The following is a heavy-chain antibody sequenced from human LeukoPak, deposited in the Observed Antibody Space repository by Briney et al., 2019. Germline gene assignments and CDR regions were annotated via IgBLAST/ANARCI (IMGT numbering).Heavy chain of an antibody. CDR1: GYTFTSYD. Sequence: ASVKVSCKASGYTFTSYDINWVRQATGQGLEWMGWMNPNSGNTGYAQKFQGRVTITRNTSISTAYMELSSLRSEDTAVYYCARGRRKSILGAPDAFDIWGQGTMVTVSS. CDR2: MNPNSGNT. J-gene: IGHJ3*02. D-gene: IGHD1-26*01. V-gene: IGHV1-8*03. CDR3: ARGRRKSILGAPDAFDI.